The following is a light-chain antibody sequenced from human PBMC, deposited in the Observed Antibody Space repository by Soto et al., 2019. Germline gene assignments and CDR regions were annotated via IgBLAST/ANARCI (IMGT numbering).Light chain of an antibody. V-gene: IGLV4-60*02. CDR1: SGHSSYI. CDR3: ETWDSNTHCVV. Sequence: QSVLTQSSSASASLGSSVKLTCTLSSGHSSYIIAWHQHQPGQAPRYLMKLEGSGSYNKGSGVPDRCSGSSSGADRYLTISNLQFEDEADYYCETWDSNTHCVVFGGGTKLTVL. CDR2: LEGSGSY. J-gene: IGLJ2*01.